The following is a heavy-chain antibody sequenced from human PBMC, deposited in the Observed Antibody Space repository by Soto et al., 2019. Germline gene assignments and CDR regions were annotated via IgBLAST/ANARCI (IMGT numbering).Heavy chain of an antibody. J-gene: IGHJ4*02. Sequence: QVQLVQSGAEVKKPGASVKVSCKASGYTFTSYGISWVRQAPGQGLEWMGWISAYNGNTNYAQKLQGRVTMTTDTSTSISYIELRSLRSDDTAVYYCASDLVWWLGKQPGGYWGQGTLVTVSS. CDR3: ASDLVWWLGKQPGGY. V-gene: IGHV1-18*01. D-gene: IGHD5-12*01. CDR1: GYTFTSYG. CDR2: ISAYNGNT.